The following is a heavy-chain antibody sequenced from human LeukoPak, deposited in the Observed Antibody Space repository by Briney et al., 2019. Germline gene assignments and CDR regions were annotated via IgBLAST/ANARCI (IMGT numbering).Heavy chain of an antibody. J-gene: IGHJ6*02. CDR3: AKTLVMTAYYYYGMDV. V-gene: IGHV3-11*03. Sequence: GGSLRLSCAASGFTFSDYYMSWIRQAPGKGLEWVSYISSSSSNRNYADSVKGRFTISRDNSKNTLYLQMNSLRAEDTAVYYCAKTLVMTAYYYYGMDVWGQGTTVTVSS. CDR2: ISSSSSNR. CDR1: GFTFSDYY. D-gene: IGHD2/OR15-2a*01.